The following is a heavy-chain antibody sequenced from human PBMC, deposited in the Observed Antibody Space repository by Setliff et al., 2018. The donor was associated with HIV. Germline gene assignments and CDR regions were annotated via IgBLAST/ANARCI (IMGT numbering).Heavy chain of an antibody. D-gene: IGHD3-16*01. J-gene: IGHJ4*02. CDR2: VSYSGST. Sequence: SETLSLTCTVSGGSISSHFWSRIRQPPGKGLEWIGTVSYSGSTNYNPSLKSRVTISVDTSENQFSLKLSSVTAADTAVYYCARRLGATVFYYFDYWGQGTLVTVSS. V-gene: IGHV4-59*11. CDR3: ARRLGATVFYYFDY. CDR1: GGSISSHF.